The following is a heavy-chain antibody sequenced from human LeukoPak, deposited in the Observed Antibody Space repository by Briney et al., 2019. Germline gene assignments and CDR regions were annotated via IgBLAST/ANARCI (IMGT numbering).Heavy chain of an antibody. Sequence: GASVNVSCKASGYTFTGYYMHWVRQAPGQGLEWMGWINPNSGGTNYAQKFQGRVTMTRDTSISTAYMELSRLRSDDTAVYYCAREIAAAGMVFDYWGQGTLVTVSS. CDR2: INPNSGGT. J-gene: IGHJ4*02. D-gene: IGHD6-13*01. CDR1: GYTFTGYY. CDR3: AREIAAAGMVFDY. V-gene: IGHV1-2*02.